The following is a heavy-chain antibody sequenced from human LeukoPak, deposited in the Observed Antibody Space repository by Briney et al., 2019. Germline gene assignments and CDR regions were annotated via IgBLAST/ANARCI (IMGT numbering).Heavy chain of an antibody. J-gene: IGHJ6*04. CDR2: ISSSGSTI. Sequence: PGGSLRLSCAASGFTFSSYWMSWVRQALGEGLGWVSYISSSGSTIYYADSVKGRFTISRDNAKNSLYLQMNSLRAEDTAVYYCAELGITMIGGVWGKGTTVTISS. V-gene: IGHV3-48*04. D-gene: IGHD3-10*02. CDR3: AELGITMIGGV. CDR1: GFTFSSYW.